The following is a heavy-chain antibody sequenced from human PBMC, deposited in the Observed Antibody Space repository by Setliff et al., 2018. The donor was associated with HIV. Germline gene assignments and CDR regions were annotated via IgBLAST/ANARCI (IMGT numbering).Heavy chain of an antibody. Sequence: PSETLSLTCTVSGGPASNSRYYWAWIRQPPGKGLEYIGSIHYNEKTYYNPSLKSRVTISVDTSKSQFSLKLSSVTAADTAVYYCSNWNTTVDADSWGQGTLVTVSS. D-gene: IGHD1-1*01. CDR2: IHYNEKT. CDR3: SNWNTTVDADS. J-gene: IGHJ4*02. CDR1: GGPASNSRYY. V-gene: IGHV4-39*07.